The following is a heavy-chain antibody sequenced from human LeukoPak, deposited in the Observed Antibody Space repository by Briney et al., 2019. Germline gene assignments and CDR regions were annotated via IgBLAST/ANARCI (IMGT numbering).Heavy chain of an antibody. D-gene: IGHD6-13*01. CDR3: ARVRRGSSSWYGDFDY. CDR1: GGSISSYY. Sequence: SETLSLTCAVSGGSISSYYWSWIRQPPGKGLEWIGYIYYSGSTNYNPSLKSRVTISVDTSKNQFSLKLSSVTAADTAVYYCARVRRGSSSWYGDFDYWGQGTLVTVSS. V-gene: IGHV4-59*01. CDR2: IYYSGST. J-gene: IGHJ4*02.